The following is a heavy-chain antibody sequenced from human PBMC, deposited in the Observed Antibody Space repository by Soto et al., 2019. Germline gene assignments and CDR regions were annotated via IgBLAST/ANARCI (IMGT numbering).Heavy chain of an antibody. CDR3: ARDPAFYCSSTSCYPGEQWLVHFDY. V-gene: IGHV1-18*01. CDR1: GYTFTSYG. J-gene: IGHJ4*02. Sequence: QVQLVQSGAEVKKPGASVKVSCKASGYTFTSYGISWVRQAPGQGLEWMGWISAYNGNTNYAQKLQGRGTMTTDTSTSTAYMELRSLRSDDTAVYYCARDPAFYCSSTSCYPGEQWLVHFDYWGQGTLVTVSS. D-gene: IGHD2-2*01. CDR2: ISAYNGNT.